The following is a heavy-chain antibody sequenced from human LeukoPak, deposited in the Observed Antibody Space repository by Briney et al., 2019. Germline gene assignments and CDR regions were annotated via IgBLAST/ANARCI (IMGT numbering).Heavy chain of an antibody. Sequence: SVTVSCKASGFTFTSSAVQWVRQARGQRLEWIGWIVVGSGNTNYAQKFQERVTITRDMSTSTAYMELSSLRSEDTAVYYCAAEAAANYYYYGMDVWGQGTTVTVSS. CDR1: GFTFTSSA. CDR3: AAEAAANYYYYGMDV. CDR2: IVVGSGNT. D-gene: IGHD6-13*01. J-gene: IGHJ6*02. V-gene: IGHV1-58*01.